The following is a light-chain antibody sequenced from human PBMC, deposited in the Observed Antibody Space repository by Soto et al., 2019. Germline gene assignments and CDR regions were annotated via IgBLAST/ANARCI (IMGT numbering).Light chain of an antibody. J-gene: IGKJ1*01. Sequence: EIVLTQSPGTLSLSPGERATLSCRASQSVSSSYLAWYQQKPGQAPRLLIYGASSRATGIPDRFSGSGSGTDFTLTISRVEAEDVGVYYCMQALQTPRTFGQGTKVEIK. CDR1: QSVSSSY. CDR2: GAS. V-gene: IGKV3-20*01. CDR3: MQALQTPRT.